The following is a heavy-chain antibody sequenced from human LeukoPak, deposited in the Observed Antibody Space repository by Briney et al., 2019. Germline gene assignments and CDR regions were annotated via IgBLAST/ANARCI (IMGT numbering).Heavy chain of an antibody. Sequence: PSETLSLTCAVYGGSFSGYYWSWIRQPPGKGLEWIGEINHSGSTNYNPSLKSRVTISVDTSKKQFSLKLSSVTAADTAVYYCARQWLVSPLFDYWGQGTLVTVSS. V-gene: IGHV4-34*01. J-gene: IGHJ4*02. CDR1: GGSFSGYY. D-gene: IGHD6-19*01. CDR2: INHSGST. CDR3: ARQWLVSPLFDY.